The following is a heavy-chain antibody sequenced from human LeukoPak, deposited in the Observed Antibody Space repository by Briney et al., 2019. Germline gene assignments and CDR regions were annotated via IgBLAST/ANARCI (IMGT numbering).Heavy chain of an antibody. J-gene: IGHJ4*02. D-gene: IGHD3/OR15-3a*01. CDR3: ARDKDWLLYDY. Sequence: WVSHIKPDGSDTSYADSVKGRFTISRDNAKNTLYLQMNTLRAEDTAVYYCARDKDWLLYDYWGQGTLVTVSS. CDR2: IKPDGSDT. V-gene: IGHV3-74*01.